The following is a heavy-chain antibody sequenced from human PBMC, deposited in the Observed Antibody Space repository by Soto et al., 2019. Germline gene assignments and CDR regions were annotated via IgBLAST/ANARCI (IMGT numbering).Heavy chain of an antibody. CDR3: ARDRYDFWSGYLNVWFDP. Sequence: SETLSLTCTVSGGSISSSSYYWGWIRQPPGKGLEWIGSIYYSGSTYYNPSLKSRVTISVDTSKNQFSLKLSSVTAADTAVYYCARDRYDFWSGYLNVWFDPWGQGTLVTVSS. V-gene: IGHV4-39*02. D-gene: IGHD3-3*01. CDR2: IYYSGST. CDR1: GGSISSSSYY. J-gene: IGHJ5*02.